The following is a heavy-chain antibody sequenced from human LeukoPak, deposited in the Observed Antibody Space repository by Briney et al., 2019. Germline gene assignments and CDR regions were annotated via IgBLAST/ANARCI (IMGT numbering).Heavy chain of an antibody. J-gene: IGHJ3*02. CDR1: GGFISSGTHY. CDR3: ARDMGIQSDAFDI. V-gene: IGHV4-61*02. D-gene: IGHD6-13*01. Sequence: PSETLSLTCYVSGGFISSGTHYWTWIRQPVGKGLEWLGRIFTSGSPTYNSSLKSRLTISIDKSKNQFSLKLSSVTAADTAVYYCARDMGIQSDAFDIWGQGTMVTVSS. CDR2: IFTSGSP.